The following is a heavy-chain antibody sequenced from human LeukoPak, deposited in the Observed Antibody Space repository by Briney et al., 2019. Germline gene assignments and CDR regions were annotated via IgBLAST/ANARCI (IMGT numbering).Heavy chain of an antibody. J-gene: IGHJ4*02. V-gene: IGHV3-74*01. Sequence: GGSLRLSCAASGFTFSSYWMHWVRRAPGKGLVWVSRINSDGITTSYADSVKGRFTISRDNAKNTLYLQMNSLRAEDTAVYYCARDKVAGGPDYWGQGTLVTVSS. CDR3: ARDKVAGGPDY. D-gene: IGHD6-19*01. CDR2: INSDGITT. CDR1: GFTFSSYW.